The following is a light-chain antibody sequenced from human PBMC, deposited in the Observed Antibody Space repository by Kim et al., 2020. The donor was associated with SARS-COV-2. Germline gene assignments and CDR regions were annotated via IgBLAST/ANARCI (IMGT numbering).Light chain of an antibody. CDR2: RNN. Sequence: PTATLTCTGNRNNVGNQGAAWLQQHQGHPPELLSYRNNNRPSGISERFSASRSGNTASLTITALQPEDEADYYCSAWDSSLSAWVFGGGTKVTVL. V-gene: IGLV10-54*04. CDR1: RNNVGNQG. J-gene: IGLJ3*02. CDR3: SAWDSSLSAWV.